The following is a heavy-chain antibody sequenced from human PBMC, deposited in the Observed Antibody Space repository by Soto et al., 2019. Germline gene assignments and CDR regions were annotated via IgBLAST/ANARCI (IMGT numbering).Heavy chain of an antibody. CDR3: ARARIAVAGTIVDY. D-gene: IGHD6-19*01. Sequence: SETLSLTCAVSGYSLTSGYYCGWIRQPPGKGLEWIGSIYHSGDTYYNPSLKSRVTISVDTSKNHFSLKLTSVTAADTAVYYCARARIAVAGTIVDYWGQGTLVTVSS. J-gene: IGHJ4*02. CDR1: GYSLTSGYY. CDR2: IYHSGDT. V-gene: IGHV4-38-2*01.